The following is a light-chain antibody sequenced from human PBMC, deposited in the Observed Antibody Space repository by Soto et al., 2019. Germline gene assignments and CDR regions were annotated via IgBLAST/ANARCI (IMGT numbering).Light chain of an antibody. CDR1: QSVSSSY. CDR3: QQDYNLPWT. J-gene: IGKJ1*01. V-gene: IGKV3D-7*01. CDR2: GAS. Sequence: PGERVTLSCRASQSVSSSYLTWYQQKPGQAPRLLIYGASTRATSIPARFSGSGSGTDFTLTISSLQPEDFAVYYCQQDYNLPWTFGQGTKVEIK.